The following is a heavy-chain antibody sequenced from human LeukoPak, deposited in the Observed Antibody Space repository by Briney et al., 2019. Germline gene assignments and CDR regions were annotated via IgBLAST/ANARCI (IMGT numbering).Heavy chain of an antibody. V-gene: IGHV3-23*01. D-gene: IGHD4-17*01. CDR2: IGGSGDNT. J-gene: IGHJ4*02. Sequence: GGSLRLSCAASGFTFSSYAMSWVRQAPGKGLEWVSSIGGSGDNTFYADSVKDRFTISRDNSKNTLFLQMNSLRAEDTAVYYCAKGRGTTVTSAANYWGQGTLVLVSS. CDR1: GFTFSSYA. CDR3: AKGRGTTVTSAANY.